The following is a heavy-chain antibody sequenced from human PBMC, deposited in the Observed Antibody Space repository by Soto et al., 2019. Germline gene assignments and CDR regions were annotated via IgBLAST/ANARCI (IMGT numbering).Heavy chain of an antibody. Sequence: QVQLVESGGGVVQPGRSLRLSCAASGFSFSNCGMHWVRQAPGKGLEWVAAISSDGSDKYYSECVKGRFTISRDNSKNTLFLQMNSLRVEDTAVYYCVKGSEVARQELDYWGQGTLVTVSS. V-gene: IGHV3-30*18. CDR1: GFSFSNCG. CDR3: VKGSEVARQELDY. CDR2: ISSDGSDK. D-gene: IGHD2-15*01. J-gene: IGHJ4*02.